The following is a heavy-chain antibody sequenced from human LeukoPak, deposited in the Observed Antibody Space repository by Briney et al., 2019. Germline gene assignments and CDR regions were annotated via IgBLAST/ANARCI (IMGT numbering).Heavy chain of an antibody. CDR3: ARHKDEYSSSSVAFDI. CDR2: INHSGST. V-gene: IGHV4-34*01. D-gene: IGHD6-6*01. Sequence: SETLSLTCAVYGGSFSGYYWSWIRQPPGKGLEWIGEINHSGSTNYNPSLKSRVTISVDTSKNQFSLKLSSVTAADTAVYYCARHKDEYSSSSVAFDIWGQGTMVTVSS. CDR1: GGSFSGYY. J-gene: IGHJ3*02.